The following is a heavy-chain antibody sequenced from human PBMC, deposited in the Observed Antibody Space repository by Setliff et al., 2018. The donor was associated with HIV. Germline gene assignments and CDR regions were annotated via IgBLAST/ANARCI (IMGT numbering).Heavy chain of an antibody. CDR1: GGSISSYY. D-gene: IGHD3-9*01. J-gene: IGHJ3*02. CDR3: ARGYYDILTGYGFNAFDI. CDR2: IYYSGST. Sequence: PSETLSLTCTVSGGSISSYYWSWIRQPPGKGLEWIGYIYYSGSTNYNPSLKSRVTISVDTSKNQFSLKLSSVTAADTAVYYCARGYYDILTGYGFNAFDIWGQGTVVTVSS. V-gene: IGHV4-59*01.